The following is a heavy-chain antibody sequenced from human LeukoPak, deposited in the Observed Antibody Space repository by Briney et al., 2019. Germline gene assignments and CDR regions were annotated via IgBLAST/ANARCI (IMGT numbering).Heavy chain of an antibody. D-gene: IGHD4-17*01. CDR3: ARHEREDYADYYYGMDV. CDR1: GGSISSYY. V-gene: IGHV4-59*08. CDR2: IYYSGSN. Sequence: SETLSLTCTVSGGSISSYYWSWIRQPLGKGLEWIGYIYYSGSNNYNPSLKSRVTISVDTSQNQFSLKLSSVTAADTAVYYCARHEREDYADYYYGMDVWGQGTTVTVSS. J-gene: IGHJ6*02.